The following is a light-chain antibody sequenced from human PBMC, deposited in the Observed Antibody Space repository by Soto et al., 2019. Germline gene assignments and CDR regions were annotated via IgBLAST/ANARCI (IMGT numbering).Light chain of an antibody. V-gene: IGLV7-43*01. Sequence: QTVVTQEPSLTVSPGETVTLTCASSTGAVTSGNYPNWLQQKPGQPPRSLINSPNNRHSWTPARFSASLLEDKAALTLSDVQPDDEADYYCLLYFAGVFVFGGGTQLTVL. J-gene: IGLJ3*02. CDR1: TGAVTSGNY. CDR3: LLYFAGVFV. CDR2: SPN.